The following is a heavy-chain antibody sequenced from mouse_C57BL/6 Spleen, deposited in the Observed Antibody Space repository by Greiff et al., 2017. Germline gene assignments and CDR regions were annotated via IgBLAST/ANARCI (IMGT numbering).Heavy chain of an antibody. Sequence: ESGPGLVKPSQSLSLTCSVTGYSITSGYYWNWIRQFPGNKLEWMGYISYDGSNNYNPSLKNRISITRDTSKNQFFLKLNSVTTEDTATYYCARRGSYSNYYFDYWGQGTTLTVSS. D-gene: IGHD2-5*01. CDR2: ISYDGSN. V-gene: IGHV3-6*01. CDR3: ARRGSYSNYYFDY. J-gene: IGHJ2*01. CDR1: GYSITSGYY.